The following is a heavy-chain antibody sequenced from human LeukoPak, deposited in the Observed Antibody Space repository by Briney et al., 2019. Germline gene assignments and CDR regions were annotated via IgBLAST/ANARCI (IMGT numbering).Heavy chain of an antibody. Sequence: SETLSLTCTVSGGSISSNSYYWGWIRQPPGKGLEWIGSIYYSGSTYYNPSLKTRVTISVDTSKNQFSLKLSSVTAADTAVYYCARLWHGSGSYWTYTWFDPWGQGTLVHVSS. D-gene: IGHD3-10*01. V-gene: IGHV4-39*01. CDR1: GGSISSNSYY. J-gene: IGHJ5*02. CDR3: ARLWHGSGSYWTYTWFDP. CDR2: IYYSGST.